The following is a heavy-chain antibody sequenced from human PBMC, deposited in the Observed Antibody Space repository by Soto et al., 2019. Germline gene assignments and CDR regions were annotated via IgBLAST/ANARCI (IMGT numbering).Heavy chain of an antibody. J-gene: IGHJ5*02. Sequence: ASGKGCCKGGGYTFTSNYRHWVRQAHGQGLEWMGIINPSGGSTSYAQKFQGRVTMTRDTSTSTVYMELSSLRSEDTAVYYCARIAAAGTWFGLLGQRTLVT. D-gene: IGHD6-13*01. CDR3: ARIAAAGTWFGL. CDR1: GYTFTSNY. V-gene: IGHV1-46*01. CDR2: INPSGGST.